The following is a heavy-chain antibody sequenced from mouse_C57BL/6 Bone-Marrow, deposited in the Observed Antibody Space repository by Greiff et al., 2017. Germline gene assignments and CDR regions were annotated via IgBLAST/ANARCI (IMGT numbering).Heavy chain of an antibody. V-gene: IGHV5-9*01. J-gene: IGHJ3*01. D-gene: IGHD1-1*01. CDR3: ASLYYYGSSYPPWFAY. Sequence: EVMLVESGGGLVKPGGSLTLSCAASGFSFSSYTMSWVRQTPGKRLEWVATISGGGGNTYYPDSVKGRFTISRDNAKNTLYLQISSLRSEDTDLYYCASLYYYGSSYPPWFAYWGQGTLVTVSA. CDR2: ISGGGGNT. CDR1: GFSFSSYT.